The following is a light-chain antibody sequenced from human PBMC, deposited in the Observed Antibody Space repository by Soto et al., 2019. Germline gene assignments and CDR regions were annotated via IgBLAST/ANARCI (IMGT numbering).Light chain of an antibody. CDR1: QRVDSNY. CDR2: GAS. Sequence: EIVLTQSPVTLSLSPGERVTLSCRTSQRVDSNYLAWYQQRHGQAPRLLIFGASNRATGIPDRFRGGGSGTDFTLSITRLEPEDFALYYCQLYGSSVTFGGGSRVEIK. CDR3: QLYGSSVT. J-gene: IGKJ4*01. V-gene: IGKV3-20*01.